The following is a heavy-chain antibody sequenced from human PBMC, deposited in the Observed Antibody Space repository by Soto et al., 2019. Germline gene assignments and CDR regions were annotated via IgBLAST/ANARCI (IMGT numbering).Heavy chain of an antibody. CDR1: GFTFDDYA. CDR2: ISWNSGSI. D-gene: IGHD6-19*01. CDR3: AKDYSSGWYERGYYFDY. Sequence: DVQLVESGGGLVQPGRSLRLSCAASGFTFDDYAMHWVRQAPGKGLEWVSGISWNSGSIGYADSVKGRFTISRDNAKNSLYLQMNSLRAEDTALYYCAKDYSSGWYERGYYFDYWGQGTLVTVSS. V-gene: IGHV3-9*01. J-gene: IGHJ4*02.